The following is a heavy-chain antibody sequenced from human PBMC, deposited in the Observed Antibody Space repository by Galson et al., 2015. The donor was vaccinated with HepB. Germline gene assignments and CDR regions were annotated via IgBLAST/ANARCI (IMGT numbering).Heavy chain of an antibody. CDR1: GFTFSSYA. CDR2: ISYDGSNK. Sequence: SLRLSCAASGFTFSSYAMHWVRQAPGKGLEWVAVISYDGSNKYYADSVKGRFTISRDNSKNTLYLQMNSLRAEDTAVYYCARAVAGTNFDYWGQGTLVTVSS. D-gene: IGHD6-19*01. V-gene: IGHV3-30*04. CDR3: ARAVAGTNFDY. J-gene: IGHJ4*02.